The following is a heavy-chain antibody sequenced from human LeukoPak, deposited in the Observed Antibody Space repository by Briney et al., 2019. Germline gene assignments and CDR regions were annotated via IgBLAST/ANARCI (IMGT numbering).Heavy chain of an antibody. Sequence: SETLSLTCTVSGGSISSYYWSWIRQPAGEGLEWIGRIYTSGSTNYNPSLKSRVTMSVDTSKNQFSLKLSSVTAADTAVYYCAREMTTLNHFDYWGQGTLVTVSS. CDR1: GGSISSYY. D-gene: IGHD4-17*01. V-gene: IGHV4-4*07. J-gene: IGHJ4*02. CDR3: AREMTTLNHFDY. CDR2: IYTSGST.